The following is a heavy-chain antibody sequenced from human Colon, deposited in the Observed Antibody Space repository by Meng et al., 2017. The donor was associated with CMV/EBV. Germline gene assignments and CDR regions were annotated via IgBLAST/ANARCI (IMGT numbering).Heavy chain of an antibody. Sequence: GESLKISCIGSGFSFRDYYMYWIRQAPGKGLEWISCISSSGSTTYYAASVKGRFTISRDNAKNSVDLQMSSLRGEDTAIYYCARDLYSNYNNYFDSWGQGTLVTVSS. CDR3: ARDLYSNYNNYFDS. CDR2: ISSSGSTT. V-gene: IGHV3-11*01. CDR1: GFSFRDYY. D-gene: IGHD4-11*01. J-gene: IGHJ5*01.